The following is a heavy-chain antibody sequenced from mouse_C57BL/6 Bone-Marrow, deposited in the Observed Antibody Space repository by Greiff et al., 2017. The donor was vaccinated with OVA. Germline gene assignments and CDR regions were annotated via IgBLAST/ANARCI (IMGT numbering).Heavy chain of an antibody. CDR1: GFTFSDYY. Sequence: EVKVEESGGGLVQPGGSLKLSCAASGFTFSDYYMYWVRQTPEKRLEWVAYISNGGGSTYYPDTVKGRFTISRDNAKNTLYLQMSRLKSEDTAMYYCARRHYGSTDYWGQGTTLTVSS. J-gene: IGHJ2*01. V-gene: IGHV5-12*01. CDR3: ARRHYGSTDY. CDR2: ISNGGGST. D-gene: IGHD1-1*01.